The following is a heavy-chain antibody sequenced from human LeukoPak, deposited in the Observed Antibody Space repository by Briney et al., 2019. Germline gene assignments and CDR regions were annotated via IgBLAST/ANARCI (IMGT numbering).Heavy chain of an antibody. CDR3: ATDRPHNCFDP. CDR2: INPSDGST. V-gene: IGHV1-46*01. CDR1: GYAFAAYY. Sequence: ASVTLSCKASGYAFAAYYIHWVRQAPGRGLEWVGLINPSDGSTRYAQKFQGRVTMTRDASTSTIYIDLNNLGSDDTAIYYCATDRPHNCFDPWGQGSQVSVSS. J-gene: IGHJ5*02.